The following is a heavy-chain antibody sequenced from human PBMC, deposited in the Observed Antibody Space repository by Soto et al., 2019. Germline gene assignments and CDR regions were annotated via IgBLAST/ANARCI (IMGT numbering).Heavy chain of an antibody. J-gene: IGHJ6*03. Sequence: ASVKVSCKASGYTFTSYDINWVRQATGQGLEWMGWMNPNSGNTGYAQKFQGRVTMTRNTSISTAYMELSSLRSEDTAVYYCARGRLGGYDLDYYYYYMDVWGKGTTVTVSS. D-gene: IGHD5-12*01. CDR3: ARGRLGGYDLDYYYYYMDV. CDR1: GYTFTSYD. CDR2: MNPNSGNT. V-gene: IGHV1-8*01.